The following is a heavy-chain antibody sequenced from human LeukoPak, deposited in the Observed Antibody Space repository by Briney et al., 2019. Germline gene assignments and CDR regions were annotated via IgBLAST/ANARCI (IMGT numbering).Heavy chain of an antibody. J-gene: IGHJ4*02. CDR3: ARGYNYGSVTFDY. D-gene: IGHD5-18*01. CDR2: IYPGDSDT. CDR1: GYSFTSYW. V-gene: IGHV5-51*01. Sequence: GESLKISCKGSGYSFTSYWIGWVRQMPGKGLEWMGIIYPGDSDTTTSPSFQGQVTISADKSISTAYLQWSSLKASDIAMYYCARGYNYGSVTFDYWGQGTLVTVSS.